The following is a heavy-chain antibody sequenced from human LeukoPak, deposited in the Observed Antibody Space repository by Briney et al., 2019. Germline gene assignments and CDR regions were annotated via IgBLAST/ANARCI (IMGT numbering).Heavy chain of an antibody. J-gene: IGHJ4*02. V-gene: IGHV3-23*01. CDR2: ISGSGGST. D-gene: IGHD5-12*01. Sequence: PGGSLRLSCAASGFTFSSYAMSWVRQAPGKGLEWVSAISGSGGSTYYADSVKGRFTISRDNSKNTLYLQMNSLRAEDTAVYYCAKDRSGYSGYGYFDYWGQGTLVTVSS. CDR3: AKDRSGYSGYGYFDY. CDR1: GFTFSSYA.